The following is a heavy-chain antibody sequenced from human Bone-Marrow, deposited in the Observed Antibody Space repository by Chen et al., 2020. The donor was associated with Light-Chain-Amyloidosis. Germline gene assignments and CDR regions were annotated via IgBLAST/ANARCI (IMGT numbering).Heavy chain of an antibody. J-gene: IGHJ6*02. D-gene: IGHD6-13*01. Sequence: EVPLVESGGGLVKPGGSLSLAGAASGFTVSLYGMHWVRQAPGKGLEWVASITGGGTSINYADSVRGRFTISGDNARNSLYLQMNSLRAEDTAVYYCARSPYSTVAPHYYGMDLWGQGITVTVSS. CDR3: ARSPYSTVAPHYYGMDL. CDR1: GFTVSLYG. CDR2: ITGGGTSI. V-gene: IGHV3-21*01.